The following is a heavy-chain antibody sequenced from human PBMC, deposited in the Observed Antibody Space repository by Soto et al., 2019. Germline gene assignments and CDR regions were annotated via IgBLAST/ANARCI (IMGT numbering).Heavy chain of an antibody. V-gene: IGHV1-46*01. Sequence: AAVKVSCKASGYPFTSYYVHWVRQAPGQGLEWMGFINPSSGSTSYAQKFQGRVTMTRDNSKNTLFLEMNSLRPEDTAVYYCARDLRSDGYHYWGQGTLVTVSS. CDR2: INPSSGST. D-gene: IGHD5-12*01. CDR1: GYPFTSYY. J-gene: IGHJ4*02. CDR3: ARDLRSDGYHY.